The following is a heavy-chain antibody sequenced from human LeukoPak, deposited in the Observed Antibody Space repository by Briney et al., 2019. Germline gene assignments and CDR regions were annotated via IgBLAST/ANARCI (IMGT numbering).Heavy chain of an antibody. D-gene: IGHD1-14*01. CDR1: GYTFTSYY. Sequence: ASVKVSCKASGYTFTSYYMHWVRQAPGQGLEWMGIINPSGGSTSYAQKFQGRVTMTRDMSTSTVYMELSSLRSEDTAVYYCARDRSDLRELLGPESAFDIWGQGTMVTVSS. V-gene: IGHV1-46*01. J-gene: IGHJ3*02. CDR3: ARDRSDLRELLGPESAFDI. CDR2: INPSGGST.